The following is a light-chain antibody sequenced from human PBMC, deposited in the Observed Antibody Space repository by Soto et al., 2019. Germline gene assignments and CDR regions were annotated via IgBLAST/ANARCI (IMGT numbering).Light chain of an antibody. V-gene: IGKV3D-20*02. Sequence: EIVLTQSPGTLSLSPGERATLSCRASQSVGSDFLAWYQQKPGQAPRILIFGASGRATGIPDRFSGSGSGTDFTLTIGSLEPEDSAVYYCQQRKNWPPITFGQGTRLEIK. J-gene: IGKJ5*01. CDR1: QSVGSDF. CDR3: QQRKNWPPIT. CDR2: GAS.